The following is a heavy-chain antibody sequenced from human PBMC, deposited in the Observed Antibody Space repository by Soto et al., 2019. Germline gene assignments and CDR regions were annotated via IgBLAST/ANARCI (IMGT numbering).Heavy chain of an antibody. D-gene: IGHD2-2*01. CDR3: VRYCSTTLCNGVPTRTFDY. J-gene: IGHJ4*02. CDR2: ISTSGSTV. V-gene: IGHV3-48*03. CDR1: RFTFSTYE. Sequence: PGGSLRLSCAASRFTFSTYEMNWVRQAPGKGLEWVSYISTSGSTVYYADSVKGRFTISRDNARNSLYLQMNSLRDEDTALYYCVRYCSTTLCNGVPTRTFDYWGQGPLVTVSS.